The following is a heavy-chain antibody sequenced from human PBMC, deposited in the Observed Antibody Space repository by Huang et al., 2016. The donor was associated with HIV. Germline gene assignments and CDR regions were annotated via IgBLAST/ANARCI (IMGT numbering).Heavy chain of an antibody. CDR3: VREREMATLRVRSFDS. CDR2: MSIRGGSI. V-gene: IGHV3-11*01. CDR1: GFSFSDYY. J-gene: IGHJ4*02. Sequence: QVQLVESGGGLVKPGGSLRLACEASGFSFSDYYLSWIRQAPGKGLEWMSYMSIRGGSIYYADSVRGRFTISRDNAKNSLYLQMNSLRVEDTAIYYCVREREMATLRVRSFDSWGQGTLVTVSS.